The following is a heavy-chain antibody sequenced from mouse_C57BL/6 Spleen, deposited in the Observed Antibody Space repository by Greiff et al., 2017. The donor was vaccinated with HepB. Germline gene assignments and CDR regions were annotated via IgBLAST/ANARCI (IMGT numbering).Heavy chain of an antibody. CDR2: ISYDGSN. CDR1: GYSITSGYY. V-gene: IGHV3-6*01. J-gene: IGHJ2*01. Sequence: EVQLQESGPGLVKPSQSLSLTCSVTGYSITSGYYWNWIRQFPGNKLEWMGYISYDGSNNYNPSLKNRISITRDTSKNQFFLKLNSVTTEDTATYYCASGDGYPYYFDYWGQGTTLTVSS. D-gene: IGHD2-3*01. CDR3: ASGDGYPYYFDY.